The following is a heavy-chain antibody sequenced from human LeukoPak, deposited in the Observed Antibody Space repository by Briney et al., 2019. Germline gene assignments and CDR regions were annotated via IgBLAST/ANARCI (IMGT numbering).Heavy chain of an antibody. Sequence: PGGSLRLSCAASGFTFSSYSMNWLRQAPGKGPEWVSSISSSSSYIYYADSVKGRFTISRDNAKNSLYLQMNSLRAEDTAVYYCARGEIAARPPLDYWGQGTLVTVSS. J-gene: IGHJ4*02. V-gene: IGHV3-21*01. CDR1: GFTFSSYS. CDR3: ARGEIAARPPLDY. CDR2: ISSSSSYI. D-gene: IGHD6-6*01.